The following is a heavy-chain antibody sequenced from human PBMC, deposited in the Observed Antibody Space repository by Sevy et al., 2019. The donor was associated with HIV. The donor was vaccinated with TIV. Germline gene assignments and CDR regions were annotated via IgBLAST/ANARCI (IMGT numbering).Heavy chain of an antibody. CDR1: GYNFTTYW. V-gene: IGHV5-51*01. CDR3: ARHVDMTTLIGGLYYFDS. CDR2: IYPRDSDT. Sequence: GESLKISCKASGYNFTTYWIGWARQMPGKGLEWMGMIYPRDSDTRYSPSFQGQVTISADTSINTAYLQWSSLKASDTAMYFCARHVDMTTLIGGLYYFDSWGQGTLVTVSS. D-gene: IGHD4-4*01. J-gene: IGHJ4*02.